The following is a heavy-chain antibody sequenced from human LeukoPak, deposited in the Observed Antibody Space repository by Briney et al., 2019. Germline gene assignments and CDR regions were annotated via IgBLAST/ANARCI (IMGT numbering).Heavy chain of an antibody. D-gene: IGHD2-21*01. CDR3: ARSRLWFDY. J-gene: IGHJ4*02. Sequence: PSETLSLTCTVSGGSISSYYWTWIRQPPGKGLEWIGYIYYSGSTNYNPSLKSRVTISVDTSKNQVSLKVSSVTAADTAVYYCARSRLWFDYWGQGTLVTASS. V-gene: IGHV4-59*01. CDR1: GGSISSYY. CDR2: IYYSGST.